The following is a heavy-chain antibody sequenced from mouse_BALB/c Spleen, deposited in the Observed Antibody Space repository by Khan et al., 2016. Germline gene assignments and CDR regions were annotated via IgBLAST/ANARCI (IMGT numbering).Heavy chain of an antibody. D-gene: IGHD2-4*01. Sequence: EVQLQESGPGLVKPSQSLSLTCTVTGYSITSDYAWNWIRQFPGNKLEWMGYISYSGSTSYNPSLKSRISITRDTSKNQFFLQLNSVTTEDTSTYYCARSMITTGFAYWGRGTLVTVSA. J-gene: IGHJ3*01. CDR1: GYSITSDYA. CDR2: ISYSGST. CDR3: ARSMITTGFAY. V-gene: IGHV3-2*02.